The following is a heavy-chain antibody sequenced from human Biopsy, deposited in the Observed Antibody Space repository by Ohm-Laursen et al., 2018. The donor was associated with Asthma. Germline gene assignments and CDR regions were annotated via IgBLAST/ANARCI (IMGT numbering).Heavy chain of an antibody. CDR3: ARDSHDYYYYGMDL. V-gene: IGHV3-11*01. J-gene: IGHJ6*02. Sequence: SLRLSCAASGFTFSNYVMSWIRQAPGKGLEWISYISSGGRTIYYADSVKGRFTISRDNAQNLLYLQMSSLRTEDTAVYYCARDSHDYYYYGMDLWGQGTSVTVSS. CDR2: ISSGGRTI. CDR1: GFTFSNYV.